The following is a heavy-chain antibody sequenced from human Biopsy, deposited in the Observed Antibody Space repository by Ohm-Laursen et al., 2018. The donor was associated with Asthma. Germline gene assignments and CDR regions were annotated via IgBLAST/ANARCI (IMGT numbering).Heavy chain of an antibody. D-gene: IGHD4-17*01. V-gene: IGHV4-31*01. Sequence: TLSLTCTVSGGSINIGDYYWSWIRQHPVKGLEWIGHIYYSGSTYYNPSLKSQVSISLDTSKNQFSLSLTSVTAADTAVYYCARTTYGHDGFDPWGQGTLVTVSS. CDR2: IYYSGST. CDR1: GGSINIGDYY. CDR3: ARTTYGHDGFDP. J-gene: IGHJ5*02.